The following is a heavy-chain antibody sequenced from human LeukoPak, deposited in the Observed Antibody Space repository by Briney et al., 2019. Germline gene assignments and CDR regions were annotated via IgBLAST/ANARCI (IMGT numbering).Heavy chain of an antibody. CDR2: ISYDGSNK. D-gene: IGHD6-13*01. J-gene: IGHJ5*02. CDR1: GFTFSSYA. V-gene: IGHV3-30-3*01. CDR3: ARDQGIAAAGARFDP. Sequence: GGSLRLSCAASGFTFSSYAMHWVRQAPGKGLEWVAVISYDGSNKYYADSVKGRFTISRDNSKNTLYLQMNSLRAEDTAVYYCARDQGIAAAGARFDPWGQGTLVTVSS.